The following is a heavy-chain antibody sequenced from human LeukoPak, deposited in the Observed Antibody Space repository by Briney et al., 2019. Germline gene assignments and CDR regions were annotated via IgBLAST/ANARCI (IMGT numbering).Heavy chain of an antibody. CDR2: ISSSSSYI. V-gene: IGHV3-21*01. J-gene: IGHJ4*02. D-gene: IGHD6-19*01. CDR1: GFTFSSYS. CDR3: WSRGGWYDSSQNNDY. Sequence: GGSLRLSCAAAGFTFSSYSMNWVRQAPGKGLEWVSSISSSSSYIYYADSVKGRLTISRDNAENSLYLQMNSLRAEDTAVYYCWSRGGWYDSSQNNDYWGQGTLVTVSS.